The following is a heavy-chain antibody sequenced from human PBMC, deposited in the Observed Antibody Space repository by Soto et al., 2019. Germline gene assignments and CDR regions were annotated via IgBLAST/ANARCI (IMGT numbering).Heavy chain of an antibody. D-gene: IGHD2-15*01. Sequence: GGSLRLSCAASGFTFSSYGMHWVRQAPGKGLEWVAVISYDGITKYYADSVKGRFTISRDNSKNTLYLQMNSLRAEDTAVYYCAKDKRVYCSGGSCYYGMDVWGQGTTVTVSS. V-gene: IGHV3-30*18. CDR2: ISYDGITK. CDR1: GFTFSSYG. CDR3: AKDKRVYCSGGSCYYGMDV. J-gene: IGHJ6*02.